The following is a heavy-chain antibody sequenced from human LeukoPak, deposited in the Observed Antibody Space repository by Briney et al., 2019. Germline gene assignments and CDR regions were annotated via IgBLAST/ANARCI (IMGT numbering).Heavy chain of an antibody. D-gene: IGHD5-18*01. CDR2: ISSSSSYI. CDR3: ARPMQPTARTDPDFDY. Sequence: GGSLRLSCAASGFTFSSYSMNWVRQAPGKGLEWVSSISSSSSYIYYADSVKGRFTISRDNSKNTLYLQMNSLRAEDTAVYYCARPMQPTARTDPDFDYCGQGTLVTVSS. CDR1: GFTFSSYS. J-gene: IGHJ4*02. V-gene: IGHV3-21*01.